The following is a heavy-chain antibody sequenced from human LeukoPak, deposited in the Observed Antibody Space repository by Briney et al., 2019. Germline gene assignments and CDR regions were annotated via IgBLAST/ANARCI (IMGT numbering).Heavy chain of an antibody. Sequence: SETLSLTCAVYGGSFSGYYWSWIRQPPGKGLEWIGEINHSGSTNYNPSLKSRVTISVDTSKNQFSLKLSSVTAADTAVYYCARTIVVVPDNWFDPWGQGTLVTVSS. CDR2: INHSGST. CDR3: ARTIVVVPDNWFDP. J-gene: IGHJ5*02. CDR1: GGSFSGYY. D-gene: IGHD2-2*01. V-gene: IGHV4-34*01.